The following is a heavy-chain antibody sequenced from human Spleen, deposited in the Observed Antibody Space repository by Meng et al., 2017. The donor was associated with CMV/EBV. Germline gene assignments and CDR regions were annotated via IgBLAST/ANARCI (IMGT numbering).Heavy chain of an antibody. CDR1: GYTFTSYG. Sequence: ASVKVSCKASGYTFTSYGISWVRQAPGQGLEWMGWISAYNGNTNYAQKLQGRVTMTTDTSTSTAYMELRSLRSDDTAVYYCARVDGMVRGVIYYYGMDVWGQGTTVTVSS. CDR2: ISAYNGNT. J-gene: IGHJ6*02. CDR3: ARVDGMVRGVIYYYGMDV. V-gene: IGHV1-18*01. D-gene: IGHD3-10*01.